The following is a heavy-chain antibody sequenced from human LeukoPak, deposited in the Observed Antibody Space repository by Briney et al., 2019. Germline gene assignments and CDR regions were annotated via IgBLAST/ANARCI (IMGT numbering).Heavy chain of an antibody. CDR2: IYHSGST. CDR1: GGSISSSNW. J-gene: IGHJ4*02. CDR3: ARETGRGSGSYYIHY. Sequence: SETLSLTCAVSGGSISSSNWWSWVRQPPGKGLEWIGEIYHSGSTNYNPSLKSRVTISVDKSKNQFSLKLSSVTAADTAVYYCARETGRGSGSYYIHYWGQGTLVTVSS. D-gene: IGHD3-10*01. V-gene: IGHV4-4*02.